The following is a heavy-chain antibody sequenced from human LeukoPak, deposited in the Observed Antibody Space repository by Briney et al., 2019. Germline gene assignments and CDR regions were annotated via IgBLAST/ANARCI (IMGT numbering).Heavy chain of an antibody. V-gene: IGHV4-31*03. CDR1: GGSISSGGYY. J-gene: IGHJ5*02. Sequence: SETLSLTCTVSGGSISSGGYYWSWIRQHPGKGLVWIGYIYYSGSTYYNPSLKSRVTVSVDTSKNQFSLKLSSVTAADTAVYYCARGLTMVVAAIGNWCHPWGQGTLVTVSS. D-gene: IGHD2-15*01. CDR3: ARGLTMVVAAIGNWCHP. CDR2: IYYSGST.